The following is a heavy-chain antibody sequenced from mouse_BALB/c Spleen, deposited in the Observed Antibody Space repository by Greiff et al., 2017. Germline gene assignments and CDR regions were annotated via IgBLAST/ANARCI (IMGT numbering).Heavy chain of an antibody. CDR1: GYTFSSYW. CDR2: ILPGSGST. D-gene: IGHD2-2*01. Sequence: VQLQQSGAELMKPGASVKISCKATGYTFSSYWIEWVKQRPGHGLEWIGEILPGSGSTNYNEKFKGKATFTADTSSNTAYMQLSSLTSEDSAVYYCARRGGYDGSYYAMDYWGQGTSVTVSS. V-gene: IGHV1-9*01. J-gene: IGHJ4*01. CDR3: ARRGGYDGSYYAMDY.